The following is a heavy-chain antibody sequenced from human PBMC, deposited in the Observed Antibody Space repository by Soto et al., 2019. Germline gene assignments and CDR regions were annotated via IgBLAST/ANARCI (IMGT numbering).Heavy chain of an antibody. J-gene: IGHJ4*02. CDR2: IYYTGST. V-gene: IGHV4-39*01. Sequence: SETLSLTCTVSGGSISSSSYYWGWVRQPPGKGLEWIGSIYYTGSTYYNPSLTSRVTISVDTFKNQISLKLSSVTAADTAVYYCARGPSSASWYGDYWGQGTLVTVSS. D-gene: IGHD6-13*01. CDR1: GGSISSSSYY. CDR3: ARGPSSASWYGDY.